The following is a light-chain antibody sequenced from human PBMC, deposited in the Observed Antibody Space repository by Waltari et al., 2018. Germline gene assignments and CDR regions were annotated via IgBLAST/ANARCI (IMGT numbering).Light chain of an antibody. Sequence: QSALTQPSSVSGSPGQSITISCPGTSRDIGDYNFVPWYQQFPGKAPKLMIYEVSNRPLGVSNRFSGSKSGNTASLTISGLQAEDEADYYCTSYTRSNTWVFGGGTKVTVL. CDR2: EVS. CDR1: SRDIGDYNF. CDR3: TSYTRSNTWV. V-gene: IGLV2-14*01. J-gene: IGLJ3*02.